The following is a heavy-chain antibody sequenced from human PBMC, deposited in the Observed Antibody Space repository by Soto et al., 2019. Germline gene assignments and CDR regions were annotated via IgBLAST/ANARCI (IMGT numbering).Heavy chain of an antibody. J-gene: IGHJ4*02. CDR3: VRGDNWNDEASDY. Sequence: QAQLVESGGGVVQPGRSLRLSCAASGFMFSNHGMHWVRQAPGKGLEWVAVIWSAVNNRYYADSLKGRFTISRDNYKNTVYLKMNSLRAEDTAVYYCVRGDNWNDEASDYWGQGTLVTVSS. D-gene: IGHD1-1*01. V-gene: IGHV3-33*01. CDR1: GFMFSNHG. CDR2: IWSAVNNR.